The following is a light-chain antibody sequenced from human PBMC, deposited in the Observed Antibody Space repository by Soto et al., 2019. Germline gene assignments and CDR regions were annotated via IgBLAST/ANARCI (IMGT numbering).Light chain of an antibody. V-gene: IGLV2-14*01. CDR2: EVS. Sequence: LTQPASVSGSPGQSITISCTGTSSDVGTYKYVSWYQQLPGRAPKLMIYEVSNRPSGVSNRFSGSKSGNTASLTISELQAEDEADYYCSSYTSRSTPVFGGGTKVTVL. CDR1: SSDVGTYKY. J-gene: IGLJ2*01. CDR3: SSYTSRSTPV.